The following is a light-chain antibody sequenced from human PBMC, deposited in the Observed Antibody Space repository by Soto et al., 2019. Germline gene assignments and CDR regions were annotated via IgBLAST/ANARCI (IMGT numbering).Light chain of an antibody. CDR2: TND. J-gene: IGLJ2*01. CDR1: ASNIGSFT. Sequence: QSVLAQPPSMSGTPGQRVTISCSGSASNIGSFTVTWYQQLPGTAPKLLIYTNDQRPSGVPARFSGSKSGASASLAISGLQSEDEAEYCCAVWDDSLRGPVFGGGTKLTVL. CDR3: AVWDDSLRGPV. V-gene: IGLV1-44*01.